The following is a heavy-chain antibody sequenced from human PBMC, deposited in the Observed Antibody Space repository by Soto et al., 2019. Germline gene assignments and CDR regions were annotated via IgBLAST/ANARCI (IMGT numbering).Heavy chain of an antibody. V-gene: IGHV3-23*01. Sequence: PWWSLRLSCSASVFTFSSYAMSWCRQAPGRGLEWVSAISGVGETTTYYADSVKGRFTISRDNSKNTLYLQMNSLRAEDTAVYYCAKELLIGDSGWTGVDYWRQGTLVTVSS. CDR3: AKELLIGDSGWTGVDY. J-gene: IGHJ4*02. CDR1: VFTFSSYA. CDR2: ISGVGETTT. D-gene: IGHD6-19*01.